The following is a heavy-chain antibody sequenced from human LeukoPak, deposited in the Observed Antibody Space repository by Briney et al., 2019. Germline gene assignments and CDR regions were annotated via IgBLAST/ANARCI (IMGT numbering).Heavy chain of an antibody. CDR1: GFTFNSYS. V-gene: IGHV3-48*01. J-gene: IGHJ4*02. CDR3: AREPALYYYDSSGPRGYFDY. CDR2: ISSSSSTI. Sequence: GGSLRLSCAASGFTFNSYSMNWVRQAPGKGLEWVSYISSSSSTIYYADSVKGRFTISRDNAKNSLYLQMNSLRAEDTAVYYCAREPALYYYDSSGPRGYFDYWGQGTLVTVSS. D-gene: IGHD3-22*01.